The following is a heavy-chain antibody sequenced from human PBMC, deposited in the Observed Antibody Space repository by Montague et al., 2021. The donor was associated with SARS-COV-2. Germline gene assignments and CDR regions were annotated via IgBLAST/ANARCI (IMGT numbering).Heavy chain of an antibody. Sequence: SLRLSCAASGFIFRDYTMNWVRQAPGKGLEWVSSITASSSYIYHXDSLKGRFTISRDNAKNSLFLQMNSLRAEDTAVYYCAREDDYGGGGIFDYWGQGTLVAVSS. V-gene: IGHV3-21*01. CDR2: ITASSSYI. CDR3: AREDDYGGGGIFDY. J-gene: IGHJ4*02. D-gene: IGHD4-17*01. CDR1: GFIFRDYT.